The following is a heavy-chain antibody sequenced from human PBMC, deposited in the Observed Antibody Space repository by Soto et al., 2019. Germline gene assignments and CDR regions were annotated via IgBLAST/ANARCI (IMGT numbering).Heavy chain of an antibody. Sequence: PSETLSLTCTVSGGSISSGDYYWSWIRQPPGKGLEWIGYIYYSGSTYYNPSLKSRVTISVDTSKNQFSLKLSSVTAADTAVYYCAREVTTVVTEGLDYYYGMDVWGQGTTVTVSS. CDR1: GGSISSGDYY. CDR2: IYYSGST. V-gene: IGHV4-30-4*01. D-gene: IGHD4-17*01. J-gene: IGHJ6*02. CDR3: AREVTTVVTEGLDYYYGMDV.